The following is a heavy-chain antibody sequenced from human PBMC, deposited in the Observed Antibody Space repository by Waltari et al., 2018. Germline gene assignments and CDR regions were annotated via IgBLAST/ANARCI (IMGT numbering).Heavy chain of an antibody. Sequence: EVQLVESGGGLVQPGGSLRLSCAASGFTFSSYEMNWVRQAPGKGLEWVSYISSSGSTIYYADSVKGRFTISRDNAKNSLYLQMNSLRAEDTAVYYCRAAAGYYFDYWGQGTLVTVSS. V-gene: IGHV3-48*03. J-gene: IGHJ4*02. D-gene: IGHD6-13*01. CDR3: RAAAGYYFDY. CDR2: ISSSGSTI. CDR1: GFTFSSYE.